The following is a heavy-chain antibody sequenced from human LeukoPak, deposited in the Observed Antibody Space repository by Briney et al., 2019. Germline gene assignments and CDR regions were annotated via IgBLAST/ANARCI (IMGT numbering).Heavy chain of an antibody. J-gene: IGHJ4*02. CDR3: ARHPGIQLRVDN. CDR1: GGSMSRYY. Sequence: PSETLSLTCTVSGGSMSRYYWSWIRQPPGKGLEWIGYVYDNGITSYNPSLKSRVTISADTSKNRFSLNLISVTAADTAVYFCARHPGIQLRVDNWGRGTLVTVSS. CDR2: VYDNGIT. D-gene: IGHD5-18*01. V-gene: IGHV4-59*08.